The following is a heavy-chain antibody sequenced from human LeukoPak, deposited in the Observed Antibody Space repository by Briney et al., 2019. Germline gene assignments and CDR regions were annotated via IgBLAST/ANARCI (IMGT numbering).Heavy chain of an antibody. CDR3: ARDHEGYSSVHNQNWFDP. D-gene: IGHD6-25*01. J-gene: IGHJ5*02. V-gene: IGHV4-30-4*08. CDR2: ICNSGST. Sequence: PSQTLSLTCTVSGGSISSGDYYWSWIRQPPGKGREGIGYICNSGSTYYNPYLKSRVTISVDTSKNQFSLKLSSVTAADTAVYYCARDHEGYSSVHNQNWFDPWGQGTLVTVSS. CDR1: GGSISSGDYY.